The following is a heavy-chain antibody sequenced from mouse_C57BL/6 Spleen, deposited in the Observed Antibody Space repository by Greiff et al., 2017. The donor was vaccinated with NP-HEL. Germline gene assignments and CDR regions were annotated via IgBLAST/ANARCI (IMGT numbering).Heavy chain of an antibody. D-gene: IGHD1-1*01. Sequence: QVQLKQSGAELVKPGASVKISCKASGYAFSSYWMNWVKQRPGKGLEWIGQIYPGDGDTNYNGKFKGKATLTADKSSSTAYMQLSSLTSEDSAVYFCAREGITTVVPSFDYWGQGTTLTVSS. V-gene: IGHV1-80*01. CDR3: AREGITTVVPSFDY. J-gene: IGHJ2*01. CDR2: IYPGDGDT. CDR1: GYAFSSYW.